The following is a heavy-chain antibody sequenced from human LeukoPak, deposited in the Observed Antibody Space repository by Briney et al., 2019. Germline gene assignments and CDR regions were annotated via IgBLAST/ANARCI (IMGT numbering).Heavy chain of an antibody. CDR2: IIPIFGTA. CDR3: ATMDSSGYSY. J-gene: IGHJ4*02. V-gene: IGHV1-69*13. D-gene: IGHD3-22*01. CDR1: GGTFSSYA. Sequence: RASVKVSCKASGGTFSSYAISWVRQAPGQGLEWMGGIIPIFGTANYAQKFQGRVTITADESTSTAYMELSSLRSEDTAVYYCATMDSSGYSYWGQGTLVTVSS.